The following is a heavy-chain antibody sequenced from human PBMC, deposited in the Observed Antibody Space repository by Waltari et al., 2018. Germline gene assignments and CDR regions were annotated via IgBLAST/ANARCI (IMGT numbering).Heavy chain of an antibody. Sequence: EVQLVQSGAEVKKPEESLKISCKGSGYSCTSCCIGWVRQMPGKGLEWMGIIYPGDSDTRYSPSFQGEVTTSADKSISTAYLQWSSLKASDTAIYCCARPPNSGDDAFDIWGQGTMVTVSS. CDR3: ARPPNSGDDAFDI. J-gene: IGHJ3*02. CDR1: GYSCTSCC. D-gene: IGHD1-26*01. V-gene: IGHV5-51*03. CDR2: IYPGDSDT.